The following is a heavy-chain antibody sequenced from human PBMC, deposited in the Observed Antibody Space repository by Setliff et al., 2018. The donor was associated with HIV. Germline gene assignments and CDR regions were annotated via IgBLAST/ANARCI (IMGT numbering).Heavy chain of an antibody. Sequence: ASVKVSCKASGGTFSSQAISWVRQAPGQGLEWMGGIIPIFGTANYAQKFQGRVTITADEYTNTAYMELSSLRSEDTAVYYCASPQPQGANQLLWSFDSWGQGALVTVSS. CDR1: GGTFSSQA. D-gene: IGHD2-2*01. J-gene: IGHJ4*02. CDR3: ASPQPQGANQLLWSFDS. V-gene: IGHV1-69*13. CDR2: IIPIFGTA.